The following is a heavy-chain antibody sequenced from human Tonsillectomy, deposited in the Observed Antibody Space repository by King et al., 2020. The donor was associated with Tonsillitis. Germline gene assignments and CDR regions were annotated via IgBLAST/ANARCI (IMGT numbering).Heavy chain of an antibody. CDR3: ARTQYHYGVEV. Sequence: AQLVQSGAEVKKPGASVKVSCKASGYTFTDYYIHWVRQAPGQGLEWMGWVNPNSGDTNYAQKFQGRVTMTRDTSISPAYMELSRLRSDDAAVYYCARTQYHYGVEVWGQGTTLTVSS. V-gene: IGHV1-2*02. CDR2: VNPNSGDT. J-gene: IGHJ6*02. CDR1: GYTFTDYY.